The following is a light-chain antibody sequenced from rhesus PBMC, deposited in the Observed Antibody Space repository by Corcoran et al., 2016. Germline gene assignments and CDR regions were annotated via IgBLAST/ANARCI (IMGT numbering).Light chain of an antibody. V-gene: IGKV1S14*01. CDR3: QQHNSYPRT. CDR2: YAS. CDR1: QGFSNY. J-gene: IGKJ1*01. Sequence: DIQMTQSPSSLSASVGDTVTITCRASQGFSNYLAWYQQKPWKAPKPLIYYASNLESGAPSRCSGSGTWTDFNLTISTLQPDDFAIYYCQQHNSYPRTFGQGTKVEIK.